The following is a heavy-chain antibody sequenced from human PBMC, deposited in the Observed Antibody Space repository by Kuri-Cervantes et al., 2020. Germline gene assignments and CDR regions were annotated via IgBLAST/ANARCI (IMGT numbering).Heavy chain of an antibody. CDR3: ASPSRRTGRYFDC. CDR1: GGSISSYY. CDR2: LYRGGST. D-gene: IGHD1-1*01. J-gene: IGHJ4*02. V-gene: IGHV4-59*04. Sequence: GSLRLSCTVSGGSISSYYWSWIRQPPGKGLEWIGSLYRGGSTFFNPSLQSRVTISLDTSKNQFSLKLRSVTAADTAVYYCASPSRRTGRYFDCWGQGTLVTVSS.